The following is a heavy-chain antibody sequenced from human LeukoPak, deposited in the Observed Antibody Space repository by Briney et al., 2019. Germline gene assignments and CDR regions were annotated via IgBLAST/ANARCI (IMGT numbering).Heavy chain of an antibody. CDR1: GFTFSSYS. CDR2: ISSSSSYI. Sequence: GGSLRLSCAASGFTFSSYSMNWVCQAPGKGLEWVSSISSSSSYIYYADSVKGRFTISRDNAKNSLYLQMNSLRAEDTAVYYCAKELLTSPTAEDAFDIWGQGTMVTVSS. CDR3: AKELLTSPTAEDAFDI. V-gene: IGHV3-21*01. D-gene: IGHD1-14*01. J-gene: IGHJ3*02.